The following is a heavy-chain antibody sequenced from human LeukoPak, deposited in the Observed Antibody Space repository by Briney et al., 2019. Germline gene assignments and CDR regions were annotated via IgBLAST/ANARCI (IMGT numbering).Heavy chain of an antibody. CDR3: ARVAVAGLYYYYYYMDV. D-gene: IGHD6-19*01. CDR2: MNPNSGNT. V-gene: IGHV1-8*02. CDR1: GYTFTSYG. Sequence: GASVKVSCKASGYTFTSYGISWVRQAPGQGLEWMGWMNPNSGNTGYAQKFQGRVTMTRNTSISTAYMELSSLRSEDTAVYYCARVAVAGLYYYYYYMDVWGKGTTVTISS. J-gene: IGHJ6*03.